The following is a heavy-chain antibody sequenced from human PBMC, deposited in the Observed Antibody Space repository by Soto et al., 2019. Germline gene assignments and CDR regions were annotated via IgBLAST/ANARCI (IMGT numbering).Heavy chain of an antibody. CDR3: AKGDYGSTTSCTGGAFDI. D-gene: IGHD2-2*01. J-gene: IGHJ3*02. Sequence: EVQVLESGGELVQPGGSLRLSCAASGFTFSSYAMSWVRQAPGKGLEWVSSISGSGGSTYYADSVKGRLTITRDNSKNTLYLQMDSLRAEDTAVYYCAKGDYGSTTSCTGGAFDIWGQGTMVTVSP. CDR2: ISGSGGST. CDR1: GFTFSSYA. V-gene: IGHV3-23*01.